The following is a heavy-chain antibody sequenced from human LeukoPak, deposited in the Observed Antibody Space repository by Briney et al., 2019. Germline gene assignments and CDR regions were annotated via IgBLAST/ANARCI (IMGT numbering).Heavy chain of an antibody. CDR2: INPNSGGT. Sequence: ASVKVSCKASGYTFTGYYMHWVRQAPGQGLEWMGRINPNSGGTNYAQKLQGRGTMTRDTSISTAYMELSRLRSDDTAVYYCARREMATISKDYWGQGTLVTVSS. CDR3: ARREMATISKDY. V-gene: IGHV1-2*06. J-gene: IGHJ4*02. CDR1: GYTFTGYY. D-gene: IGHD5-24*01.